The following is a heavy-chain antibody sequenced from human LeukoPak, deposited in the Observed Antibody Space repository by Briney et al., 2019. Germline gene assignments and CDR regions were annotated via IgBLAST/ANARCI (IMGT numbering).Heavy chain of an antibody. CDR2: IYHSGCT. J-gene: IGHJ4*02. CDR1: GGSISSYY. Sequence: SETLSLTCTVSGGSISSYYWSWIRQPPGKGLEWIGYIYHSGCTYYNPSLKSRVTISVDRSKNQFSLKLSSVTAADTAVYYCARGDEGPWGQGTLVTVSS. V-gene: IGHV4-59*12. CDR3: ARGDEGP.